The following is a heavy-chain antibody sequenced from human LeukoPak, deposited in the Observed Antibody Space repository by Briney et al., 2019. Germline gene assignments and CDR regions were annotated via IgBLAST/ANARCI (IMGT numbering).Heavy chain of an antibody. CDR1: GASISSHY. CDR2: ISNSGST. CDR3: GRDALVGYFSYYYMDV. D-gene: IGHD2-15*01. Sequence: KPSETLSLTCTVSGASISSHYWTWIRQSPVKGLEWIGDISNSGSTSYNPSLKSRVTISIDTSKNQFSLKLSSVTAADTAVYYCGRDALVGYFSYYYMDVWGKGTTVTVSS. V-gene: IGHV4-59*11. J-gene: IGHJ6*03.